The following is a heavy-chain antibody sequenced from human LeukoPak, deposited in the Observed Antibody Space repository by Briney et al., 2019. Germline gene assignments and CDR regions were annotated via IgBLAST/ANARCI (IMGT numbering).Heavy chain of an antibody. D-gene: IGHD3-22*01. CDR3: ARAGFGIWDYDSSGYNY. CDR2: IKQDGSEK. V-gene: IGHV3-7*01. CDR1: GFTFSSYW. J-gene: IGHJ4*02. Sequence: PGGALRLSCAASGFTFSSYWMSWVRQAPGKGLEWVANIKQDGSEKYYVDSVKGRFTISRDNAKNSLYLQMNSLRAEDTAVYYCARAGFGIWDYDSSGYNYWGQGTLVTVSS.